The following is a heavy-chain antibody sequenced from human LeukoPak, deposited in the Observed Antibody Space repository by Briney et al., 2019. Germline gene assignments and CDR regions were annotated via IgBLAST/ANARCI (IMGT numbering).Heavy chain of an antibody. Sequence: SQTLSLTCAISGDSVSTNSAAWNWIRQSPSRGLEWLGRTYYRSRWYNDYAVSVKSRITVNPDTSKNQFSLQLNSVTPEDAAVYYWAREGGGRYTNWYFDLWGRGALVTVSS. V-gene: IGHV6-1*01. J-gene: IGHJ2*01. CDR1: GDSVSTNSAA. CDR3: AREGGGRYTNWYFDL. D-gene: IGHD1-26*01. CDR2: TYYRSRWYN.